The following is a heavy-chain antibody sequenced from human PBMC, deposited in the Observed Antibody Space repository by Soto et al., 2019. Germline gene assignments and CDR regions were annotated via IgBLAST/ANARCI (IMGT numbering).Heavy chain of an antibody. D-gene: IGHD1-20*01. J-gene: IGHJ6*02. CDR2: ISYDGSNK. Sequence: AGGSLRLSCAASGFTFSSYGMHWVRQAPGKGLEWVAVISYDGSNKYYADSVKGRFTISRDNSKNSLFLQMNSLRADDTAVYYCARDIDNRGYYYGLDVWGQGTTVTVSS. CDR1: GFTFSSYG. CDR3: ARDIDNRGYYYGLDV. V-gene: IGHV3-30*03.